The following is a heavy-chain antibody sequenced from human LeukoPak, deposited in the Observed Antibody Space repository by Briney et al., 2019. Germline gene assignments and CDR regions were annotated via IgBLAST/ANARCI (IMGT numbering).Heavy chain of an antibody. CDR1: GYTFTSYG. CDR2: ISAYNGNT. J-gene: IGHJ4*02. V-gene: IGHV1-18*01. D-gene: IGHD3-22*01. Sequence: ASVKVSCKASGYTFTSYGISWVRQAPGQGLEWMGWISAYNGNTNYAQKRQGRVTMTTDTSTSTAYMALRSLRTDDTAVYYCARLTDYYDSSGYYYDYWGQGTLIIVSS. CDR3: ARLTDYYDSSGYYYDY.